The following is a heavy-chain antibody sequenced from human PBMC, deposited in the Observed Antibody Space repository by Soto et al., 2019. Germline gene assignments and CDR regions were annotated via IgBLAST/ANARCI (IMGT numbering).Heavy chain of an antibody. J-gene: IGHJ4*02. V-gene: IGHV1-8*01. Sequence: ASVKVSCKASGYTFTSYDINWVRQATGQGLEWMGWMNPNSGNTGYAQKFQGRVTMTRNASISTAYMELSSLRSEDTAVYYCARTDIVLMVYAHFDYWGQGTLVTVSS. D-gene: IGHD2-8*01. CDR2: MNPNSGNT. CDR3: ARTDIVLMVYAHFDY. CDR1: GYTFTSYD.